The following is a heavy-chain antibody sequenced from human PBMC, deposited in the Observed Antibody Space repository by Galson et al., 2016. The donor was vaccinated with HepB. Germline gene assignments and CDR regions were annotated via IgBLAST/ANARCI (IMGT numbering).Heavy chain of an antibody. CDR2: IEKDGSEE. CDR1: GLTFNIQY. V-gene: IGHV3-7*03. Sequence: SLRLSCAVSGLTFNIQYMSWVRQAPGKGLEWVANIEKDGSEENYVDSVNGRFTISRDNAKNSAYLQMNNVRAEDTAIYYCVAGAGWLPDYWGKGTTVTVSS. D-gene: IGHD6-19*01. J-gene: IGHJ6*04. CDR3: VAGAGWLPDY.